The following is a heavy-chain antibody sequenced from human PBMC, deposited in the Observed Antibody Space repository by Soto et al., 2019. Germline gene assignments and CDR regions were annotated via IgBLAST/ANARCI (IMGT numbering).Heavy chain of an antibody. D-gene: IGHD6-19*01. J-gene: IGHJ6*02. CDR2: IIPIFGTV. Sequence: QVQLLQSGAEVKKPGSSVRVSCEASGGTFRTYAISWVRQAPGQGLEWMGEIIPIFGTVNYAQKFQGRVTITADESTTTGYMDLRSLRLEDTVVYYCAKGAVAGTPTSYYYYGMDDWGQGTTVTVSS. CDR1: GGTFRTYA. V-gene: IGHV1-69*12. CDR3: AKGAVAGTPTSYYYYGMDD.